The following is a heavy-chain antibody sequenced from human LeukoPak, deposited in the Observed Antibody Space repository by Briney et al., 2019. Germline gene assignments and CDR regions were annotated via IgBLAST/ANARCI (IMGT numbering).Heavy chain of an antibody. Sequence: GGSLRLSCAASGFTFSSYWMSWVRQAPGKGLEWVANIKQDGSEKYYVDSVKGRFTISRDNAKNSLYLQMNSLRAEDTAVYYCARDAGYDFWSGYYYYYYMDVWGKGTTVTVSS. D-gene: IGHD3-3*01. J-gene: IGHJ6*03. CDR2: IKQDGSEK. CDR3: ARDAGYDFWSGYYYYYYMDV. V-gene: IGHV3-7*01. CDR1: GFTFSSYW.